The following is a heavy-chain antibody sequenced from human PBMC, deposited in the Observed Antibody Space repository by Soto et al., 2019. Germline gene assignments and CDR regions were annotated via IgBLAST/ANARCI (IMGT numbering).Heavy chain of an antibody. CDR2: ISRSGDTT. D-gene: IGHD6-19*01. CDR3: ANDIPVTGRGRGY. CDR1: GFTFSSYA. Sequence: EVQVLESGGDLVQPGGSLSVSCAAVSGFTFSSYALAWVRQAPGKGLEWVSSISRSGDTTDYADSVKGRFTVSRDNSRRTLYLQMDSLRAEDTAVYYCANDIPVTGRGRGYWGQGTLVTVSS. J-gene: IGHJ4*02. V-gene: IGHV3-23*01.